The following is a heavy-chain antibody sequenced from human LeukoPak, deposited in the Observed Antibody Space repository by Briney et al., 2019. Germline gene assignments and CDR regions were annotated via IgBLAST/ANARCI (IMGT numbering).Heavy chain of an antibody. V-gene: IGHV3-21*01. CDR3: ARGFSTRSGSLNKPDY. J-gene: IGHJ4*02. CDR2: ISSSSSYI. Sequence: PGGSLRLSCAASGFTFSSYSMNWVRQAPGKGLEWVSSISSSSSYIYYADSVKGRFTISRDNAKNSLYLQMNSLRAEDTAVYYCARGFSTRSGSLNKPDYWGQGTLATVSS. D-gene: IGHD1-26*01. CDR1: GFTFSSYS.